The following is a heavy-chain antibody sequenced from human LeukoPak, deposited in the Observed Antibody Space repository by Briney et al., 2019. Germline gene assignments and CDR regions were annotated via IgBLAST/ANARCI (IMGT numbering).Heavy chain of an antibody. D-gene: IGHD3-3*01. J-gene: IGHJ6*03. CDR3: ARINLGFWSGFGANYYMDV. Sequence: GGSLRLSCAASGFTFSNYVMNWVRQAPGKGLEWLSYISSTSRTIYYADSVKGRFTISRDNAKNSLYLQMNSLRAEDTAVYYCARINLGFWSGFGANYYMDVWGKGTTVTVSS. CDR2: ISSTSRTI. V-gene: IGHV3-48*04. CDR1: GFTFSNYV.